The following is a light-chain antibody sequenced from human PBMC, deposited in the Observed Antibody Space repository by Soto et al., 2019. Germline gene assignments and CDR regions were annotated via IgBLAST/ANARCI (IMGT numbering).Light chain of an antibody. CDR3: QQYYSTPFT. Sequence: DIVMTQSPDSLAVSLGGRATINCKSSQSVFYSSNNKNYLAWYQQKPGQPPKLLIYWASTRESGVPDRFSGSGSGTDFTLTISSLQAEDVAVYYCQQYYSTPFTFGPGTKVDI. CDR2: WAS. J-gene: IGKJ3*01. CDR1: QSVFYSSNNKNY. V-gene: IGKV4-1*01.